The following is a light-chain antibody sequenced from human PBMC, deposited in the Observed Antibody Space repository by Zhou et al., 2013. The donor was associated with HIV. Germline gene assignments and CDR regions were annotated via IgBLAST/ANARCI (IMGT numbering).Light chain of an antibody. CDR1: QSVTSN. CDR2: DAS. CDR3: QQRSNWPLT. J-gene: IGKJ3*01. V-gene: IGKV3-11*01. Sequence: EILLTQSPGTLSLSPGERASLSCRASQSVTSNSLAWYQQKPGQAPRLLIYDASNRATGIPARFSGSGSGTDFTLTISSLEPEDFAVYYCQQRSNWPLTFGPGTKVDIK.